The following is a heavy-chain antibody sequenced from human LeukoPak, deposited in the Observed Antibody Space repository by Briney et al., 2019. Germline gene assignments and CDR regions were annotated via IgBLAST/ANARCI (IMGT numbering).Heavy chain of an antibody. CDR3: ARYYGSGSPPFDY. CDR1: GFTFNTYV. Sequence: GGSLRLSCAASGFTFNTYVMNWVRQAPGKGLEWVSSISDSSSYIYYADSVKGRFTISRDNAKNSLYLQMNSLRAEDTAVYYCARYYGSGSPPFDYWGQGTLVTVSS. D-gene: IGHD3-10*01. CDR2: ISDSSSYI. J-gene: IGHJ4*02. V-gene: IGHV3-21*01.